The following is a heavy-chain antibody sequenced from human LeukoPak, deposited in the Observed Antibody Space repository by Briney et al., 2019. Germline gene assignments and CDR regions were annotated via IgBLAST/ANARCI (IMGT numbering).Heavy chain of an antibody. CDR2: IKHDGSEK. J-gene: IGHJ4*02. Sequence: GGSLRLSGAASGLTFSRHWMTWVRKAPGKGLEWVANIKHDGSEKNYVDSVKGRFTISRDNAKNSLYLQMNSLRAEDTAVYYCATPLDYYDRSDSHQGGDWGQGTLVTVSS. D-gene: IGHD3-22*01. CDR3: ATPLDYYDRSDSHQGGD. CDR1: GLTFSRHW. V-gene: IGHV3-7*03.